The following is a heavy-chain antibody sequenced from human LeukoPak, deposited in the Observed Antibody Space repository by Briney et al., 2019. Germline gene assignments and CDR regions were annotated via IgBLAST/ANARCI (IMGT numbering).Heavy chain of an antibody. CDR1: GGSITSYY. Sequence: SETLSLTCTVSGGSITSYYWSWIRQPPGKGLEWIGYIHNRGSNNYNTSLKCRVTITVDTSKNQFSLKLRSVTAADRAVYYCARVTGYVIEDYFDYWGQGTLVTVSS. CDR3: ARVTGYVIEDYFDY. D-gene: IGHD3-22*01. V-gene: IGHV4-59*01. CDR2: IHNRGSN. J-gene: IGHJ4*02.